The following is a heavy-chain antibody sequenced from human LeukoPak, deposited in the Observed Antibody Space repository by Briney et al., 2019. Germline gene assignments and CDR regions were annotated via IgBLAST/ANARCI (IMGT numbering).Heavy chain of an antibody. Sequence: ASVKVSCKASGYTFTSYYMHWVRQAPGQGLEWMGIINPSGGSTSYAQKFQGRVTMTRDMSTSTVYMELSRLRSEDTAVYSCESDGEEYPLLYWFDPWGQGTLVTVSS. D-gene: IGHD2-2*01. CDR1: GYTFTSYY. J-gene: IGHJ5*02. V-gene: IGHV1-46*01. CDR2: INPSGGST. CDR3: ESDGEEYPLLYWFDP.